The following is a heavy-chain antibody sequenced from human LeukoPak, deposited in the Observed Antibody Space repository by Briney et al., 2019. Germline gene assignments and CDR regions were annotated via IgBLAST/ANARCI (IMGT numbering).Heavy chain of an antibody. CDR3: ARDRNRGSYYLDY. Sequence: GGSLRLSCATSGFTVSSFYMSWVRQAPGKGLEWVSAIYSGGTTHYSDSVKGRFTISRDNSKNTLYLQMNSLRAEDTAVYYCARDRNRGSYYLDYWGQGTLVTVSS. CDR1: GFTVSSFY. CDR2: IYSGGTT. D-gene: IGHD1-26*01. V-gene: IGHV3-53*01. J-gene: IGHJ4*02.